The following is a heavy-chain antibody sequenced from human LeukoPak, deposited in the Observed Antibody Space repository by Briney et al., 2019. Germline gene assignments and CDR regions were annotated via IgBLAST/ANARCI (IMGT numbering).Heavy chain of an antibody. D-gene: IGHD5-24*01. CDR1: GFTFSSYA. V-gene: IGHV3-23*01. CDR3: AKLNRLQPYLYYFDY. CDR2: ISGSGGST. Sequence: QAGGSLRLSCAASGFTFSSYAMSWVRQAPGKGLEWVSAISGSGGSTYSADTVKGRFTISRDNSKNTLYLQMNSLRAEDTAVYYCAKLNRLQPYLYYFDYWGQGTLVTVSS. J-gene: IGHJ4*02.